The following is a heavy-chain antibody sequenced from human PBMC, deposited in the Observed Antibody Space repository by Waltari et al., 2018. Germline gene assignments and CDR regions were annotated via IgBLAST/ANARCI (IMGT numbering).Heavy chain of an antibody. D-gene: IGHD1-20*01. CDR3: ARDGLTGTTFDY. CDR1: GGSISSSDW. CDR2: IFGSSGGT. J-gene: IGHJ4*02. Sequence: QVQLQESGPAVVKPSETLSLTCAVSGGSISSSDWWSWIRQSPGKGLEWIGGIFGSSGGTEYNPSLKMRVTISKDTSKNQFSLKLSSVTAADTAVYYCARDGLTGTTFDYWGRGVLVTVSS. V-gene: IGHV4-4*02.